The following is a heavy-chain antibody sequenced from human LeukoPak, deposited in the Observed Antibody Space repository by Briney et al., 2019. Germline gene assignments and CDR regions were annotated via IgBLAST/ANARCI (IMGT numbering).Heavy chain of an antibody. CDR2: MNPNSGNT. D-gene: IGHD3-22*01. J-gene: IGHJ4*02. CDR3: ATAGPSNYYDSSGYYFNY. V-gene: IGHV1-8*03. CDR1: GYTFTSYD. Sequence: ASVKVSCKASGYTFTSYDINWVRQATGQGLEWMGWMNPNSGNTGYAQKFQGRVTITRNTSISTAYMELSSLRSEDTAVYYCATAGPSNYYDSSGYYFNYWGQGTLVTVSS.